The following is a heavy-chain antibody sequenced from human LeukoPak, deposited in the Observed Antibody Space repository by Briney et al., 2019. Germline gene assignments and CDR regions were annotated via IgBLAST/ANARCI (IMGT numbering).Heavy chain of an antibody. CDR1: GSTFSRYW. CDR2: ISADGSVT. Sequence: PGGSLRLSCADSGSTFSRYWMHWVRQTPGKGLVWVSCISADGSVTRYADSVKGRFTISRDSTKSTLYLQMHSLRAEDTALYYCATAGGDGSRMGFDPWGQGTLVTVSS. V-gene: IGHV3-74*01. CDR3: ATAGGDGSRMGFDP. D-gene: IGHD2-15*01. J-gene: IGHJ5*02.